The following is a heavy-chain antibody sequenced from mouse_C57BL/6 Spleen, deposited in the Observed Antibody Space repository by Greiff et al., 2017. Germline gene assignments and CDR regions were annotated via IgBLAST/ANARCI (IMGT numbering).Heavy chain of an antibody. CDR2: IYPRSGNT. CDR1: GYTFTSYG. J-gene: IGHJ4*01. Sequence: VQLQQSGAELARPGASVKLSCKASGYTFTSYGISWVKQRPGQGLEWIGEIYPRSGNTYYNEKFKGKATLTADKSSSTAYMELRSLTSEDSAVYFCARDFYGNYGAMDYWGQGTSVTVSS. V-gene: IGHV1-81*01. D-gene: IGHD2-1*01. CDR3: ARDFYGNYGAMDY.